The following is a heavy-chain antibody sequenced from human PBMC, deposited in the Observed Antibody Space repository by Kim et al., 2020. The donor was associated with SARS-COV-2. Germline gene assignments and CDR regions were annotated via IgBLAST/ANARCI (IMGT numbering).Heavy chain of an antibody. CDR3: ARAGGGSYYAYFDY. Sequence: AGTVEGPFTISRDNSKNTLYLQMNSLRAEDTAVYYCARAGGGSYYAYFDYWGQGTLVTVSS. J-gene: IGHJ4*02. V-gene: IGHV3-30*01. D-gene: IGHD1-26*01.